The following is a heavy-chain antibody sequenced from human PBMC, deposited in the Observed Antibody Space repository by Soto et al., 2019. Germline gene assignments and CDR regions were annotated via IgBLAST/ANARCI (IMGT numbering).Heavy chain of an antibody. Sequence: SETLSLTCTVSGGSISSYYWSWIRQPPGKGLEWIGYIYYSGSTNYNSSPKSRVTISVDTSKNQFSLKLSSVTAADTAVYYCARGFVVVVAATATIDWFDPWGQGTLVTVSS. CDR1: GGSISSYY. J-gene: IGHJ5*02. D-gene: IGHD2-15*01. CDR3: ARGFVVVVAATATIDWFDP. V-gene: IGHV4-59*01. CDR2: IYYSGST.